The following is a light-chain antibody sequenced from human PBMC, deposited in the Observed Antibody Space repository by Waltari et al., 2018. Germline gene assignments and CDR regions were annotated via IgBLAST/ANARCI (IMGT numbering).Light chain of an antibody. CDR1: QSISSY. Sequence: LSASVGDRVTITCRASQSISSYLNWYQQKPGKAPKLLIYAASSLQSGVPSRFSGSGSGTDFTLTISSLQPEDFATYYCQQSYSTPGLFTFGPGTKVDIK. J-gene: IGKJ3*01. CDR3: QQSYSTPGLFT. V-gene: IGKV1-39*01. CDR2: AAS.